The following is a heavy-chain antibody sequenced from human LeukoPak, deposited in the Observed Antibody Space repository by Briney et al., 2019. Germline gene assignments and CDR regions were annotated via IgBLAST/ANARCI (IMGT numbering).Heavy chain of an antibody. CDR2: IYYSGST. V-gene: IGHV4-39*01. J-gene: IGHJ6*04. D-gene: IGHD2-2*02. Sequence: SETLSLTCTVSGGSISSSSYYWGWIRQPPGKGLEWIGSIYYSGSTYYNPSLKSRVTISVDTSKNQFSLKLSSVTAADTAVYYCARPPHCSSTSCYIGDSTYMDVWGKGTTVTVSS. CDR3: ARPPHCSSTSCYIGDSTYMDV. CDR1: GGSISSSSYY.